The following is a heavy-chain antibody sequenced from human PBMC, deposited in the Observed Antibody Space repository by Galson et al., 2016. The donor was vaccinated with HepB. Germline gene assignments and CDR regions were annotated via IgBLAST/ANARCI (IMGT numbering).Heavy chain of an antibody. CDR2: ISVSSGFI. Sequence: SLRLSCAASGFTVSSYSMNWVRQAPGKGLEWVSSISVSSGFIYYADSVKGRFTISRDNAKNSLYLQMNSLRAEDTAVYYCARLIYRLPGTYGLDVWGQGTTVTVSS. CDR3: ARLIYRLPGTYGLDV. CDR1: GFTVSSYS. V-gene: IGHV3-21*01. D-gene: IGHD1/OR15-1a*01. J-gene: IGHJ6*02.